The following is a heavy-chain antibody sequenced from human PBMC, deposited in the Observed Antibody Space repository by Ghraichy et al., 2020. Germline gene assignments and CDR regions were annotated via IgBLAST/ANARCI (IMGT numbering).Heavy chain of an antibody. V-gene: IGHV4-34*01. CDR3: ARGRGLDYGDYYYYYYMDV. CDR2: INHSGST. Sequence: SETLSLTCAVYGGSFSGYYWSWIRQPPGKGLEWIGEINHSGSTNYNPSLKSRVTISVDTSKNQFSLKLSSVTAADTAVYYCARGRGLDYGDYYYYYYMDVWGKGTTVTVSS. CDR1: GGSFSGYY. J-gene: IGHJ6*03. D-gene: IGHD4-17*01.